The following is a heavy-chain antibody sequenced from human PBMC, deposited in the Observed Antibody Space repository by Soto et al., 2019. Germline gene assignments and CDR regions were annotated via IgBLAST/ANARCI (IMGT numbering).Heavy chain of an antibody. CDR1: GFTVSSNY. Sequence: EVQLVESGGGLIQPGWSLRLSCAASGFTVSSNYMSWVRQAPGQGLEWVSVVYSGGSTYYADSVKGRFTISRDNSKNTLYLQMNSLRAEDTAVYYWASGGEGTLGYYSYGMDVWGQGTTVTVSS. D-gene: IGHD1-1*01. CDR3: ASGGEGTLGYYSYGMDV. J-gene: IGHJ6*02. V-gene: IGHV3-53*01. CDR2: VYSGGST.